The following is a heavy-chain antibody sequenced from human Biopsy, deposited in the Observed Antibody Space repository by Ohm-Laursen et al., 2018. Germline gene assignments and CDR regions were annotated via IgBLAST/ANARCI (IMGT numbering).Heavy chain of an antibody. CDR2: ISYHGSDK. J-gene: IGHJ2*01. V-gene: IGHV3-30*18. Sequence: SLRLSCAASGFTFSNYAMHWVRQAPGKGLEWVAVISYHGSDKYYAGSVQGRFIISRDNSNNTLYVQMNSLRHEDTAVYYCVKDVKERVGWSGYFDLWGRGTLVTVSS. CDR1: GFTFSNYA. D-gene: IGHD2-8*01. CDR3: VKDVKERVGWSGYFDL.